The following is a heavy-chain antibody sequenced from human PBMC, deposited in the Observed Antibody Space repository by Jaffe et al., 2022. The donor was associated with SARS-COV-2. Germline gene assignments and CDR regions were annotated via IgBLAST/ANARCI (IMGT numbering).Heavy chain of an antibody. Sequence: EVQLVESGGGLVQPGGSLRLSCAASGFTFSSYEMNWVRQAPGKGLEWVSYISSSGSTIYYADSVKGRFTISRDNAKNSLYLQMNSLRAEDTAVYYCARSRFAEYSSSEPWPEHRVFDYWGQGTLVTVSS. CDR1: GFTFSSYE. CDR2: ISSSGSTI. CDR3: ARSRFAEYSSSEPWPEHRVFDY. V-gene: IGHV3-48*03. D-gene: IGHD6-6*01. J-gene: IGHJ4*02.